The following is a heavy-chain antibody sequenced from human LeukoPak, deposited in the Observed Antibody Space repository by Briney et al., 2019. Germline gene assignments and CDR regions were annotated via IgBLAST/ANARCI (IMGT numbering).Heavy chain of an antibody. CDR3: ARSPNGFQQWLVTVYYYYYMDV. CDR1: GGSISSYY. Sequence: SETLSLTCTVSGGSISSYYWSWIRQPPGKGLEWIGYIYYSGSTNYNPSLKSRVTISVDTSKNQFSLKLSSVTAADTAVYYCARSPNGFQQWLVTVYYYYYMDVWGKGTTVTVSS. D-gene: IGHD6-19*01. CDR2: IYYSGST. J-gene: IGHJ6*03. V-gene: IGHV4-59*01.